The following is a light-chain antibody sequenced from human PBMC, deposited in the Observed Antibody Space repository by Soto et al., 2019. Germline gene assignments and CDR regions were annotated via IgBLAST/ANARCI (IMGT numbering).Light chain of an antibody. CDR3: QRFNRWPLA. CDR2: DTY. CDR1: QSVGTT. Sequence: EIVMTQSPATLSVSPGGRATLSCWASQSVGTTLNWYQQKPGQAPRLLIYDTYIRATGIPARFSGSGSGTEFTLTIASLQSEDFGVYYCQRFNRWPLAFGGGTKVDIK. V-gene: IGKV3-15*01. J-gene: IGKJ4*01.